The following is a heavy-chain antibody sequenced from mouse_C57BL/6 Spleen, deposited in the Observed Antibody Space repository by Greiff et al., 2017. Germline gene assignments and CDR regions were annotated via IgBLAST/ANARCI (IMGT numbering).Heavy chain of an antibody. J-gene: IGHJ4*01. CDR3: ARQGDSNYLYAVDY. CDR1: GFTFSSYG. CDR2: ISSGGSYT. D-gene: IGHD2-5*01. Sequence: EVKVVESGGDLVKPGGSLKLSCAASGFTFSSYGMSWVRQTPDKRLEWVATISSGGSYTYYPDSVKGRFTISRDNAKNTLYLQMSSLKSEDTAIYYCARQGDSNYLYAVDYWGQGTSVTVSS. V-gene: IGHV5-6*01.